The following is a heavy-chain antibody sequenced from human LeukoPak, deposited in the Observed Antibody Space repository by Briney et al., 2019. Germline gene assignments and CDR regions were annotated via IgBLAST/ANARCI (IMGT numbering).Heavy chain of an antibody. CDR3: ARSSRGGGWYHVAY. CDR1: GGSISSGDYY. J-gene: IGHJ4*02. V-gene: IGHV4-30-4*01. CDR2: IYYGGST. D-gene: IGHD6-19*01. Sequence: PSQTLSLTCTVSGGSISSGDYYWSWIRQPPGKGLEWIGYIYYGGSTYFNPSLKSRLTILVDTSKNQFSLKLSSVTAADTAVYYCARSSRGGGWYHVAYWGQGTLVTVSS.